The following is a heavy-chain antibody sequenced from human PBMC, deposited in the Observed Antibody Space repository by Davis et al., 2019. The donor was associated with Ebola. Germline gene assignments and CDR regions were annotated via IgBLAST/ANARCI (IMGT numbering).Heavy chain of an antibody. V-gene: IGHV3-23*01. CDR1: GFTFSSYA. Sequence: PGGSLRLSCAASGFTFSSYAMSWVRQAPGKGLEWVSAISGSGGSTYYADSVKGRFTISRDNSKNTLYLQMNSLRAEDTAVYYCARDGAYCSGGSCYPVISDYYYGMDVWGQGTTVTVSS. J-gene: IGHJ6*02. CDR2: ISGSGGST. CDR3: ARDGAYCSGGSCYPVISDYYYGMDV. D-gene: IGHD2-15*01.